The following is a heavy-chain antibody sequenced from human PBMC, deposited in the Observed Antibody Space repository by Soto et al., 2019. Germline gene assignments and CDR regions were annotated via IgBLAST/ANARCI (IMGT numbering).Heavy chain of an antibody. V-gene: IGHV3-11*01. CDR2: ISKSGSII. CDR1: GFSFSDYY. CDR3: ARDLSPYSDYYDESSSETWFDP. Sequence: GGSLRLSCAASGFSFSDYYMSWIRQPPGKGLEWVSYISKSGSIIHYADSVKGRFTISRDNAKNSLYLRMNSLRAEDTALYYCARDLSPYSDYYDESSSETWFDPWGQGTLVTVSS. J-gene: IGHJ5*02. D-gene: IGHD3-22*01.